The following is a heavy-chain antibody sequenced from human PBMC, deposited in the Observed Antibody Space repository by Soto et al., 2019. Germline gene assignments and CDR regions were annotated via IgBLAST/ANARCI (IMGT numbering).Heavy chain of an antibody. V-gene: IGHV1-69*13. J-gene: IGHJ4*02. D-gene: IGHD3-10*01. CDR2: IIPVFGTT. Sequence: ASVKVSCKASGDTFSGYPINWVRQAPGEGLEWMGRIIPVFGTTNDAQRFEGRVTFTADESTNTAYMELRGLLSEDTAVYYCARDGGFGELKYWGPGALVTVSS. CDR1: GDTFSGYP. CDR3: ARDGGFGELKY.